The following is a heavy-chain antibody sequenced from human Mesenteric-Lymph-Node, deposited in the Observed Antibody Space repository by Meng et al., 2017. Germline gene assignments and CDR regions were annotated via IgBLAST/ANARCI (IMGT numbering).Heavy chain of an antibody. CDR2: IYYSGST. CDR1: GGSISSGGYY. CDR3: ARGQRSYSGSYPEWFDP. Sequence: VPAQASGPGLVKPSQTLSLTCTVSGGSISSGGYYWSWIRQHPGKGLEWIGCIYYSGSTYYNPSLKGRVTISVDTSKNQFSLNLSSVTAADTAVYYCARGQRSYSGSYPEWFDPWGQGTLVTVSS. V-gene: IGHV4-30-4*01. D-gene: IGHD1-26*01. J-gene: IGHJ5*02.